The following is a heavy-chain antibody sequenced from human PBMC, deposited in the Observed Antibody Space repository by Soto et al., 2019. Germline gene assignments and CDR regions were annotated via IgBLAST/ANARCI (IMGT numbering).Heavy chain of an antibody. J-gene: IGHJ4*02. V-gene: IGHV3-48*01. D-gene: IGHD2-2*01. CDR1: GFTFSSYS. CDR2: ISSSSSTI. CDR3: ASESAETFGYCSSTSCYSIDY. Sequence: EVQLVESGGGLVQPGGSLRLSCAASGFTFSSYSMNWVRQAPGKGLEWVSYISSSSSTIYYADSVKGRFTISRDNAKNSLYLQMNSLIAEDTAVYYCASESAETFGYCSSTSCYSIDYWGQGTLVTVSS.